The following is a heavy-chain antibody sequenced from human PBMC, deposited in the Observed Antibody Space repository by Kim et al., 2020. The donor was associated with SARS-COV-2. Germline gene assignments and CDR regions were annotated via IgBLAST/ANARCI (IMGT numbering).Heavy chain of an antibody. J-gene: IGHJ4*02. Sequence: GGSLRLSCAASGFTFSSYGMHWVRQAPGKGLEWVAVIWYDGSNKYYADSVKGRFTISRDNSKNTLYLQMNSLRAEDTAVYYCARDWAAAGTIGYWGQGTLVTVSS. V-gene: IGHV3-33*01. CDR2: IWYDGSNK. D-gene: IGHD6-13*01. CDR1: GFTFSSYG. CDR3: ARDWAAAGTIGY.